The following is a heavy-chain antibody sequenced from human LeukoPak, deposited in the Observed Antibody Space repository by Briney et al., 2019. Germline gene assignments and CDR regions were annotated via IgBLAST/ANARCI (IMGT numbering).Heavy chain of an antibody. CDR3: ARGYYYDSSGYYYFFDY. Sequence: GGSLRLSCAASGFIFSNYAMSWVRQAPGKGLEWVSAISGSGGSTYYADSVKGRFTISRDNAKNSLYLQMNSLRAEDTAVYYCARGYYYDSSGYYYFFDYWGQGTLVTVSS. CDR2: ISGSGGST. J-gene: IGHJ4*02. CDR1: GFIFSNYA. V-gene: IGHV3-23*01. D-gene: IGHD3-22*01.